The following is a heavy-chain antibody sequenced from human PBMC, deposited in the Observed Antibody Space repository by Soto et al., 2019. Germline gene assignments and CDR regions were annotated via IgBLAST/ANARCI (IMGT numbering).Heavy chain of an antibody. V-gene: IGHV4-34*01. J-gene: IGHJ6*02. CDR1: DMSFIPYS. CDR2: VNHDGST. CDR3: ARGWGAVGYTSGWYRKAYYNSALDV. Sequence: SETLSLTCGVSDMSFIPYSWSWIRQRPGGGREWIGEVNHDGSTNYSPSFKARVTISLDTSNIEFSLSLTSVTAADTGVYYCARGWGAVGYTSGWYRKAYYNSALDVWGQGTTVTVSS. D-gene: IGHD6-19*01.